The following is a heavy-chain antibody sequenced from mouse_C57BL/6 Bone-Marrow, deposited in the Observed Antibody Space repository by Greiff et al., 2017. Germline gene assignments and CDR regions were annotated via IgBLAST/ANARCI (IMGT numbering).Heavy chain of an antibody. CDR2: ISNGGGST. CDR3: ARPYEYDEGCYYYAMDY. V-gene: IGHV5-12*01. J-gene: IGHJ4*01. Sequence: EVQLQESGGGLVQPGGSLNLSCAASGFTFSDYYMYWVRQTPEQRLEWVAYISNGGGSTYYPATVKGRFTISRDNAKNTLYLQMSRLKSEDTARYYCARPYEYDEGCYYYAMDYWGQGTSVTVSS. D-gene: IGHD2-4*01. CDR1: GFTFSDYY.